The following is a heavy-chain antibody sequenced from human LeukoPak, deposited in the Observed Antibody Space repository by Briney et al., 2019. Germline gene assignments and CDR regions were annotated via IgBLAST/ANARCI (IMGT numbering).Heavy chain of an antibody. D-gene: IGHD1-26*01. V-gene: IGHV3-48*04. J-gene: IGHJ4*02. CDR2: ISSSGSTI. CDR3: AREGGYSGSYRDCYFDY. Sequence: PGGSLRLSCAASGFTFSSHGMSWVRQAPGKGLEWVSYISSSGSTIYYADSVKGRFTISRDNAKNSLYLQMNSLRAEDTAVYYCAREGGYSGSYRDCYFDYWGQGTLVTVSS. CDR1: GFTFSSHG.